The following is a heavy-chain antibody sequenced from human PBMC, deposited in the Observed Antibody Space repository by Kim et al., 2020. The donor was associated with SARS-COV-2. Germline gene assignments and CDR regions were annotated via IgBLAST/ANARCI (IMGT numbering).Heavy chain of an antibody. V-gene: IGHV3-23*01. CDR1: GFTFNISG. CDR3: AEISSGSSGWFEYFQH. CDR2: IRGSGEST. D-gene: IGHD6-19*01. Sequence: GGSLRLSCTASGFTFNISGMSWVRKAPGKGLEWVSGIRGSGESTTYADSVKGRFTISRDNSKNTLYLHMDRLRVDDTALYYCAEISSGSSGWFEYFQHWGQGTLVTVSS. J-gene: IGHJ1*01.